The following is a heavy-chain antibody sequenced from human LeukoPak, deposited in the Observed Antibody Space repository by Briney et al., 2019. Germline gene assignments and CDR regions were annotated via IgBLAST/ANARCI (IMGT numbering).Heavy chain of an antibody. D-gene: IGHD3-16*01. V-gene: IGHV4-39*07. Sequence: PSETLSLTCTVSGGSISSSSYYWGWIRQPPGKGLEWIGSIYYSGSTYYNPSLKSRVTISLDTSKNQFSLKLSSVTAADTAVYYCARDKGPNDYVWGSLDYWGQGTLVTVSS. CDR1: GGSISSSSYY. J-gene: IGHJ4*02. CDR2: IYYSGST. CDR3: ARDKGPNDYVWGSLDY.